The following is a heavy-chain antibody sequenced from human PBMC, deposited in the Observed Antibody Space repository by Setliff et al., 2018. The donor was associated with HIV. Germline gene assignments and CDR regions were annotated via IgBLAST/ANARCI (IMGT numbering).Heavy chain of an antibody. CDR2: INTYTGSP. Sequence: ASVMVSCKASGYTFTSYGLSWVRQAPGQGLEWMGWINTYTGSPTYAQDFTGRFLFSLDTSVSTAYLEISSLKAEDIAVYYCARDGYFYDSSGHLAYYFDYWGQGTLVTVSS. V-gene: IGHV7-4-1*02. CDR1: GYTFTSYG. J-gene: IGHJ4*02. D-gene: IGHD3-22*01. CDR3: ARDGYFYDSSGHLAYYFDY.